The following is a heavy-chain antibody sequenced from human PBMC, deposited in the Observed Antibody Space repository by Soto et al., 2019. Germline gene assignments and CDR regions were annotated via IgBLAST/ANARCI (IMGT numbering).Heavy chain of an antibody. J-gene: IGHJ4*02. V-gene: IGHV1-18*01. CDR1: GYTFSTYG. CDR2: ISAYNHYT. Sequence: QVALVQSGPEVRKPGASVNVSCKASGYTFSTYGISWVRQAPGQGLEWMGWISAYNHYTNYAQKFQGRVTMTTDTSTNTAYMELRSLRSCDTAMYFCARVGPSREVPYPFEYWGQGTLVTVSS. CDR3: ARVGPSREVPYPFEY. D-gene: IGHD1-26*01.